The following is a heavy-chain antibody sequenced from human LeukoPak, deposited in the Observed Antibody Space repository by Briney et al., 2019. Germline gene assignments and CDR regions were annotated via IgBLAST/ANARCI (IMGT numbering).Heavy chain of an antibody. J-gene: IGHJ3*02. CDR1: GYTFTGYY. CDR2: INPNSGGT. Sequence: ASVKVSCKASGYTFTGYYMHWVRQAPGQGLEWMGWINPNSGGTNYAQKFQGRVTMTRDTSISTVYMELSSLRSEDTAVYYCAREGYSGITSAFDIWGQGTMVTVSS. D-gene: IGHD1-26*01. CDR3: AREGYSGITSAFDI. V-gene: IGHV1-2*02.